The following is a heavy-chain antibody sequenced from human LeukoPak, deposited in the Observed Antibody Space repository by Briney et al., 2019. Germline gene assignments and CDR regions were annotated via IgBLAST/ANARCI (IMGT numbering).Heavy chain of an antibody. CDR1: GYTFTSYG. CDR2: ISSYNGNT. Sequence: GASVKVSCKASGYTFTSYGIAWVRQAPGQGLESMGWISSYNGNTNYAQKFQGRVTLTTDTSTTTSYMQLRSLRSDDTAIYYCARVEGYNNGRPFAYGGQGPLVTVSP. J-gene: IGHJ4*02. D-gene: IGHD5-18*01. V-gene: IGHV1-18*01. CDR3: ARVEGYNNGRPFAY.